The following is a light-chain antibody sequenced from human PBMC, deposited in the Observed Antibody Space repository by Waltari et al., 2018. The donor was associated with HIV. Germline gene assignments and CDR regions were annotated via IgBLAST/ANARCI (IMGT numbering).Light chain of an antibody. CDR3: QSGDNSGPHVV. Sequence: SYELTQPPSLSVSPGQTAGIPCSGAVLSRQSSYWYRQKPGQAPVMVMYRDTERPSGIPGRFSGSKSGTTVTLTIGGVQAEDEADYYCQSGDNSGPHVVFGGGTTLTVL. CDR1: VLSRQS. V-gene: IGLV3-25*03. J-gene: IGLJ2*01. CDR2: RDT.